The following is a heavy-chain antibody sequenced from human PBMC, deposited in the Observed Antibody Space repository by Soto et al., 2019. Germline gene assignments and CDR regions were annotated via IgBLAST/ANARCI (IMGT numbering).Heavy chain of an antibody. CDR2: IYSGGST. V-gene: IGHV3-53*01. J-gene: IGHJ3*02. D-gene: IGHD6-19*01. CDR3: AKGGSNGWYDAFDI. Sequence: GGSLRLSCAASGFTVSSNYMSWVRQAPGKGLEWVSVIYSGGSTYCADSVKGRFTISRDNSKNTLHLLMNSLRAEDTAVYYYAKGGSNGWYDAFDIWGQGTMVT. CDR1: GFTVSSNY.